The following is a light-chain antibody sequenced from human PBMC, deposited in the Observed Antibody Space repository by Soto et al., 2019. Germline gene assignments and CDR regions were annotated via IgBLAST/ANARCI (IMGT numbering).Light chain of an antibody. CDR2: EVT. CDR3: CSFVVSHTFV. V-gene: IGLV2-23*02. J-gene: IGLJ1*01. Sequence: QSALTQPASVSGSPGQSITISCTGTSSDVGSYNFVTWYQQHPGKAPKLMIYEVTKRPSGVSDRFSGSKSGNTASLTISGLQAEDEADYFCCSFVVSHTFVFGTGTKLTVL. CDR1: SSDVGSYNF.